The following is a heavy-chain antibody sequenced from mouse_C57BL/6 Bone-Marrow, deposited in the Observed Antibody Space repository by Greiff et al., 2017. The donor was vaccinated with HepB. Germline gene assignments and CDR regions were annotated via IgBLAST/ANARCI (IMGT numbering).Heavy chain of an antibody. CDR3: ARFDYYGSSLYWYFDV. J-gene: IGHJ1*03. CDR2: IYPRSGNT. V-gene: IGHV1-81*01. CDR1: GYTFTSYG. D-gene: IGHD1-1*01. Sequence: VNVVESGAELARPGASVKLSCKASGYTFTSYGISWVKQRTGQGLEWIGEIYPRSGNTYYNEKFKGKATLTADKSSSTAYMELRSLTSEDSAVYFCARFDYYGSSLYWYFDVWGTGTTVTVSS.